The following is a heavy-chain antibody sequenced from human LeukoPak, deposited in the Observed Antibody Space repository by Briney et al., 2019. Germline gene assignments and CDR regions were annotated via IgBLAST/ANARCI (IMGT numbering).Heavy chain of an antibody. CDR3: ARGLSRSWYAAFDI. V-gene: IGHV4-30-2*01. Sequence: SQTLSLTCAVSGGSISSGGYSWSWIRQPPGKGLEWIGYIYHSGSTYYNPSLKSRVTISVDRSKNQFSLKLSSVTAADTAVYYCARGLSRSWYAAFDIWGQGTMVTVSS. CDR2: IYHSGST. J-gene: IGHJ3*02. D-gene: IGHD6-13*01. CDR1: GGSISSGGYS.